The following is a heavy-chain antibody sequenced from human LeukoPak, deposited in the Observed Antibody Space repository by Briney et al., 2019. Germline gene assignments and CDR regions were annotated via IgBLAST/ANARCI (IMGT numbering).Heavy chain of an antibody. CDR1: GFTFSGYS. D-gene: IGHD2-2*01. CDR2: ISSSSSYI. J-gene: IGHJ6*03. Sequence: GGSLRLSCAASGFTFSGYSMNWVRQAPGKGLEWVSSISSSSSYIYYADSVKGRFTISRDNAKNSLYLQMNSLRAEDTAVYYCARAHQLLAYYYYYMDVWGKGTTVTISS. V-gene: IGHV3-21*01. CDR3: ARAHQLLAYYYYYMDV.